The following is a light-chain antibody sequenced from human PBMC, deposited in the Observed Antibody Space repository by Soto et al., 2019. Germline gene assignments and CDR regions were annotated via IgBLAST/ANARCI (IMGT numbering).Light chain of an antibody. Sequence: DMEMTQSPSSLSASVGDRVTITCRASQSISNYLNWYQHKPGKVPKLLIYAASSLQSAPTTRFSGSGSWTEFTLTINSLLPEDFATYDCQQSYGTPLTVGGGTKIEIK. CDR1: QSISNY. CDR3: QQSYGTPLT. J-gene: IGKJ4*01. V-gene: IGKV1-39*01. CDR2: AAS.